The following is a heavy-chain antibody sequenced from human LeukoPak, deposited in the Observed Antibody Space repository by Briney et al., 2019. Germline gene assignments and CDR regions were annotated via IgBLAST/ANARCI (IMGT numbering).Heavy chain of an antibody. D-gene: IGHD3-3*02. V-gene: IGHV4-30-2*01. CDR3: ARGQFWSGYSI. J-gene: IGHJ4*02. Sequence: SETLSLTCTVSGGSISSGGYYWSWIRQPPGKGLEWIGYIYHSGSTYYNPSLKSRVTISVDRSKNQFSLKLSSVTAADTAIYYCARGQFWSGYSIWGQGTLVTVSS. CDR1: GGSISSGGYY. CDR2: IYHSGST.